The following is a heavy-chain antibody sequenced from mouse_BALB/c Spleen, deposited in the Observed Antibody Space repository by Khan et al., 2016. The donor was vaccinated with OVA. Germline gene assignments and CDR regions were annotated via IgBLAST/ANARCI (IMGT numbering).Heavy chain of an antibody. V-gene: IGHV5-17*02. J-gene: IGHJ2*01. CDR1: GFTFSSYG. Sequence: EVKLVESGGDLVQPGGSRKLSCAASGFTFSSYGMHWVRQAPEKGLEWVAYISGDSNTIYYADTVKGRFTISRDNPRNTLFLQMTSLMSEDTAMYYCATSYFYGYYFDYWGRGTTLTVSS. CDR2: ISGDSNTI. CDR3: ATSYFYGYYFDY. D-gene: IGHD1-1*01.